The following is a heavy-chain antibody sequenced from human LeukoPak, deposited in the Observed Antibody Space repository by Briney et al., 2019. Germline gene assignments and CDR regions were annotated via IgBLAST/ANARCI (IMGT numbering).Heavy chain of an antibody. V-gene: IGHV3-23*01. CDR3: ARGKYSSGWFDY. Sequence: GGSLRLSCAAPGFTFSSYAMTWVRQAPGKGPECVSDISGSGGSTYYADSVKGRFTISRDNAKNSLYLQMNSLRAEDTAVYYCARGKYSSGWFDYWGQGTLVTVSS. J-gene: IGHJ4*02. CDR2: ISGSGGST. D-gene: IGHD6-19*01. CDR1: GFTFSSYA.